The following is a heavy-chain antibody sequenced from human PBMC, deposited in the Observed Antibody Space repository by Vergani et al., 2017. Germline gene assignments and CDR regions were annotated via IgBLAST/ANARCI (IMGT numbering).Heavy chain of an antibody. CDR1: GASVSSSVSSSGYS. Sequence: VRLQESGPGLVKPSETLSLTCTVSGASVSSSVSSSGYSWGWLRQPPGKGLEWVSSVSGSSATPYYADSVKGRFIISRDNSKNTLHLQMNSLRADDTAVYYCTKGSRGYTGYFFDYWGQGTLATVSS. CDR3: TKGSRGYTGYFFDY. D-gene: IGHD5-12*01. J-gene: IGHJ4*02. V-gene: IGHV3-23*01. CDR2: VSGSSATP.